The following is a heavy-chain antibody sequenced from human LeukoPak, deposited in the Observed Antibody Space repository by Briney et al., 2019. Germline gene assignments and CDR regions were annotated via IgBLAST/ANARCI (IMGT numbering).Heavy chain of an antibody. D-gene: IGHD2-15*01. CDR3: ARVDGSLFAYFDY. CDR2: ISSSSSYI. Sequence: GGSLRLSCAASGFTFSSYSMNWVRLAPGKGLEWVSSISSSSSYIYYADSVKGRFTISRDNAKNSLYLQMNSLRAEDTAVYYCARVDGSLFAYFDYWGQGTLVTVSS. J-gene: IGHJ4*02. V-gene: IGHV3-21*01. CDR1: GFTFSSYS.